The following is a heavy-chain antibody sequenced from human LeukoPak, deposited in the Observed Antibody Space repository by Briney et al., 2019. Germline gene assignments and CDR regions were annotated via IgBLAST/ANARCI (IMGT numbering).Heavy chain of an antibody. V-gene: IGHV3-23*01. CDR1: GFTFSSYD. D-gene: IGHD3-10*01. Sequence: GGSLRLSCAASGFTFSSYDMSWVRQAPGKGLEWVSSISGDGLGTWYADSVRGRFTISRDKPRNTLYLQLNSLRVDDTAVYYCAKGPNFGSWRALDYWGQGSLVTVSS. CDR3: AKGPNFGSWRALDY. J-gene: IGHJ4*02. CDR2: ISGDGLGT.